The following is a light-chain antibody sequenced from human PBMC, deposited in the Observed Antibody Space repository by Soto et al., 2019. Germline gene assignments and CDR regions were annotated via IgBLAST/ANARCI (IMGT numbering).Light chain of an antibody. CDR1: YSDIGAYNY. V-gene: IGLV2-8*01. CDR3: SSFKGTNYFV. Sequence: QSVLTQPPSASGSPGQSVTLSCTGTYSDIGAYNYVSWYRLRPGEAPKLIIYEVTKRPSGVPDRIFAFKSGNTASLTVSGLQADDEAEYYCSSFKGTNYFVFGSGTKVTVL. J-gene: IGLJ1*01. CDR2: EVT.